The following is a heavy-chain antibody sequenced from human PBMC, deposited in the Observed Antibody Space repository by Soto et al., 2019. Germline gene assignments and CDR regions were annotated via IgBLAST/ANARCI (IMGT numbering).Heavy chain of an antibody. J-gene: IGHJ4*03. V-gene: IGHV3-30*04. CDR1: GFTFTTYA. D-gene: IGHD2-15*01. Sequence: GGSLRLSCAASGFTFTTYAIHWVRQAPGKGLEWVAVISNDGRGKYYADSVKGRFTISRDNSKNTLYLQMNSLRSDDTAVYYCARDQCFGGGRSCYYFDFWGQGTMVTVSS. CDR3: ARDQCFGGGRSCYYFDF. CDR2: ISNDGRGK.